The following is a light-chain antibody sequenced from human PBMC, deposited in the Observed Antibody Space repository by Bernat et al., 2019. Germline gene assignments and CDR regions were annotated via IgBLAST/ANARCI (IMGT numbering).Light chain of an antibody. CDR1: SSNIGSDT. J-gene: IGLJ1*01. CDR2: SNN. Sequence: QFVLTQPPSVSATPGQRVIISCSGSSSNIGSDTVNWYQQVPGTAPKLLVYSNNRRPAGVPDRFSGSKSGTSASLAIGGLQSEDEADYYCGSWDSSLKGYVFGTGTKVTV. CDR3: GSWDSSLKGYV. V-gene: IGLV1-44*01.